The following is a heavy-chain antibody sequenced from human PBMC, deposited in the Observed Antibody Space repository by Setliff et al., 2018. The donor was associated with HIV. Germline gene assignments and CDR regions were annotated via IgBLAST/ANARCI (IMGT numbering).Heavy chain of an antibody. CDR3: ARDRPGIAVAAPDAFVV. J-gene: IGHJ3*01. V-gene: IGHV1-69*06. D-gene: IGHD6-19*01. Sequence: SVKVSCKASGGSFRNYAINWVRQAPGQGLEWMGGIIPLLGTPNYAHKFQGRVTITADKYSSTVYMELSSLRSEDSAVFYCARDRPGIAVAAPDAFVVWGQGTMVTVSS. CDR2: IIPLLGTP. CDR1: GGSFRNYA.